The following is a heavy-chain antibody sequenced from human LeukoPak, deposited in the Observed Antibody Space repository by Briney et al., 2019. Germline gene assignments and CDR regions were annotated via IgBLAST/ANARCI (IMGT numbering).Heavy chain of an antibody. Sequence: GGSLRLSCAASGFTFSSCGMHWVRQAPGKGLEWVAVIWYDGSNKYYADSVKGRFTISRDNSKNTLYLQMNSLRAEDTAVYYCARGPSITMVRGVFDYWGQGTLVTVSS. J-gene: IGHJ4*02. CDR1: GFTFSSCG. CDR3: ARGPSITMVRGVFDY. V-gene: IGHV3-33*01. D-gene: IGHD3-10*01. CDR2: IWYDGSNK.